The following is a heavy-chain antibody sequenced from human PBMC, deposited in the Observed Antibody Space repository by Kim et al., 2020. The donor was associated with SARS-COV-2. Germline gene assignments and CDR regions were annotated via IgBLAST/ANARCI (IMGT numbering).Heavy chain of an antibody. CDR1: GFTFDDYA. V-gene: IGHV3-43*02. CDR2: ISGDGGST. CDR3: ARSSTIAAAGIFGWFDP. D-gene: IGHD6-13*01. Sequence: GGSLRLSCAASGFTFDDYAMHWVRQAPGKGLEWVSLISGDGGSTYYADSVKGRFTISRDNSKNSLYLQMNSLRTEDTALYYCARSSTIAAAGIFGWFDPWGQGTLVTVSS. J-gene: IGHJ5*02.